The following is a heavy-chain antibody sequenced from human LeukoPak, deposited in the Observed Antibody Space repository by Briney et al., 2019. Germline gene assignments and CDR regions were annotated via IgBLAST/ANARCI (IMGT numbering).Heavy chain of an antibody. CDR2: INTHGNTA. J-gene: IGHJ4*02. CDR3: AKEQDFLSGYRLLAY. CDR1: GFKFNSYW. V-gene: IGHV3-74*01. D-gene: IGHD3-3*01. Sequence: GGSLRLSCAVSGFKFNSYWMNWVRHVPGKGLVWVSHINTHGNTANYADSVKGRFTISRDNPKNTLYLQMNSLRAEVTAVYYCAKEQDFLSGYRLLAYWGQGALGTVSS.